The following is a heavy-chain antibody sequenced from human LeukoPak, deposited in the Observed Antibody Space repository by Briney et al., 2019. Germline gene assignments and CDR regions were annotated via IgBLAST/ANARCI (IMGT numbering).Heavy chain of an antibody. D-gene: IGHD4-17*01. J-gene: IGHJ4*02. CDR2: IYSSGST. CDR1: GRPINNYF. V-gene: IGHV4-4*07. Sequence: SETLSLTCTVSGRPINNYFWSWIRQPAGKGLEWVGRIYSSGSTSYNPSLKNRLTISLDKTKNQVSLKLTSVTAADTAMYVCAREQTTGFDQWGQGTLVTVSS. CDR3: AREQTTGFDQ.